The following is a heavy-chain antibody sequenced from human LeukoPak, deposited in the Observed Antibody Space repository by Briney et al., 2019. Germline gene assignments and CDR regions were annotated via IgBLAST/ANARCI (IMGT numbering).Heavy chain of an antibody. J-gene: IGHJ6*03. V-gene: IGHV4-4*09. CDR2: IYTSGST. CDR3: ARLDRYYYFYMDV. CDR1: GGSISSYY. Sequence: SETLSLTCTVSGGSISSYYWSWIRQPQGKGLEWIAYIYTSGSTNYSPSLKSRDTISVDTSKNQFSLELSSVTAADTAVYYCARLDRYYYFYMDVWGQGTTVTVSS.